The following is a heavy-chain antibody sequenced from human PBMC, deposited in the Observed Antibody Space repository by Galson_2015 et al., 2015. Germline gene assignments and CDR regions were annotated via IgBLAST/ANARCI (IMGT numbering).Heavy chain of an antibody. V-gene: IGHV1-69*13. CDR3: ARGGIVVVPAAIGAPLG. Sequence: SVKVSCKASGGTFSSYAISWVRQAPGQGLEWMGGIILIFGTANYAQKFQGRVTITADESTSTAYMELSSLRSEDTAVYYCARGGIVVVPAAIGAPLGWGQGTLVTVSS. J-gene: IGHJ4*02. CDR1: GGTFSSYA. CDR2: IILIFGTA. D-gene: IGHD2-2*02.